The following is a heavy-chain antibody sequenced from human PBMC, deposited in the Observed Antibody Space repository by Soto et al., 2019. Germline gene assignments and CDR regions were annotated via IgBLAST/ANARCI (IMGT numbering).Heavy chain of an antibody. Sequence: GGSLRLSCAASGFTFSTYSMNWVRQSPGKGLEWVSGIGRGGDTTYYADSVKGRFTISRDNSRNTLYLQMTSLRAENTAIYYCEGYSYISSGPAYWGQGTLVTVSS. D-gene: IGHD2-21*01. CDR2: IGRGGDTT. CDR3: EGYSYISSGPAY. J-gene: IGHJ4*02. CDR1: GFTFSTYS. V-gene: IGHV3-23*01.